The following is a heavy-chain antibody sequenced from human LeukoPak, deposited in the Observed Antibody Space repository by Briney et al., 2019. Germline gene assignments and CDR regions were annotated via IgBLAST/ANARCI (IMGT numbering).Heavy chain of an antibody. Sequence: GGSLRLSCAASGFTFSKFAMSWVRQTPGKGLEWVSAISGPGATTYYADSVKGRFTISRDSSKNTLYLQMNSLRAEDTAVYYCAREDPGLGGAFDIWGQGTMVTVSS. CDR1: GFTFSKFA. J-gene: IGHJ3*02. V-gene: IGHV3-23*01. CDR2: ISGPGATT. D-gene: IGHD3-16*01. CDR3: AREDPGLGGAFDI.